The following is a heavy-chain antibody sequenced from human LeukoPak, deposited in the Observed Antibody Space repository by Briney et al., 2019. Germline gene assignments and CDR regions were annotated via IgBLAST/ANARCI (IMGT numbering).Heavy chain of an antibody. D-gene: IGHD4-17*01. CDR2: ISSSSSHI. J-gene: IGHJ4*02. CDR1: GFTFSSYS. Sequence: PGGSLRLSCAASGFTFSSYSMNWVRQAPGKGLEWVSSISSSSSHIYYADSVKGRFTISRDNSKNTLYLQMNSLRAEDTAVYYCAKDLHDYGDYYFDYWGQGTLVTVSS. V-gene: IGHV3-21*01. CDR3: AKDLHDYGDYYFDY.